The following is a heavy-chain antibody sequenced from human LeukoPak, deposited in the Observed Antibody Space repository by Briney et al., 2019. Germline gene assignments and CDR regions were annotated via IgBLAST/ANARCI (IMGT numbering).Heavy chain of an antibody. D-gene: IGHD6-13*01. Sequence: ASVKVSCKASGYTFTSYGISWVRQATGQGLEWMGWMNPNSGNTGYAQKFQGRVTMTRNTSISTAYMELSSLRSEDTAVYYCARGRVGIAAAGTRGRYYYYMDVWGKGTTVTVSS. CDR3: ARGRVGIAAAGTRGRYYYYMDV. CDR2: MNPNSGNT. J-gene: IGHJ6*03. CDR1: GYTFTSYG. V-gene: IGHV1-8*02.